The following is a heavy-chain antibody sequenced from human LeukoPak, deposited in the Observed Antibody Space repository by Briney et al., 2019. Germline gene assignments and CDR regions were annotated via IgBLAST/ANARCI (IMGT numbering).Heavy chain of an antibody. Sequence: ASVKISCKVSGYTFTDYYMHWVQQAPGKGLEWMGLVDPEDGETIYAEKFQGRVTITADTSTDAAYMELSSLRSEDTAVYYCATVLRGSYWYYFDYWGQGTLVTVSS. CDR3: ATVLRGSYWYYFDY. D-gene: IGHD1-26*01. V-gene: IGHV1-69-2*01. CDR1: GYTFTDYY. CDR2: VDPEDGET. J-gene: IGHJ4*02.